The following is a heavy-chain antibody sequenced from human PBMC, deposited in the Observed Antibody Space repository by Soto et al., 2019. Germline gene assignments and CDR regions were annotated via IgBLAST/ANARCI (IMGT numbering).Heavy chain of an antibody. CDR3: ARGLLGLEYCSSTSCYLRPRSGGFWFDP. J-gene: IGHJ5*02. V-gene: IGHV4-34*01. Sequence: PSETLSLTCAVYGGSFSAYYWSWIRQPPGKGLEWIGEINHNGSTSYNPSLKSRVTTSVDTSKNQFSLQLSSVTAADTAVYYCARGLLGLEYCSSTSCYLRPRSGGFWFDPWGQGTLVTVSS. D-gene: IGHD2-2*01. CDR2: INHNGST. CDR1: GGSFSAYY.